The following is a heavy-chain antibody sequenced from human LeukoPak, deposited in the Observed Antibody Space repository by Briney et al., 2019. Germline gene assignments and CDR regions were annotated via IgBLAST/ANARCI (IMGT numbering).Heavy chain of an antibody. CDR3: ATLPYSSSWREYWYFDL. CDR2: IYHSGST. D-gene: IGHD6-13*01. Sequence: PSETLSLTCAVSGGSISSSNWWSWVRQPPGKGLEWIGEIYHSGSTNYNPSLKSRVTISVDTSKNQFSLKLSSVTAADTAVYYCATLPYSSSWREYWYFDLWGRGTLVTVSS. V-gene: IGHV4-4*02. CDR1: GGSISSSNW. J-gene: IGHJ2*01.